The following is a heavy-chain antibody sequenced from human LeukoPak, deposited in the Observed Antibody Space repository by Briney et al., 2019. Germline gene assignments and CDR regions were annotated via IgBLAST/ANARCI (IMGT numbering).Heavy chain of an antibody. Sequence: PSETLSLTCTVSGGSLSNSYWIWIRQPPGKGLEWIGYIYYSGNTNYNPSLKSRVTISVDTSKNQFSLKLNSVTAADTAVYYCARDYGDYANWFDPWGQGTLVTVSS. J-gene: IGHJ5*02. V-gene: IGHV4-59*01. D-gene: IGHD4-17*01. CDR1: GGSLSNSY. CDR3: ARDYGDYANWFDP. CDR2: IYYSGNT.